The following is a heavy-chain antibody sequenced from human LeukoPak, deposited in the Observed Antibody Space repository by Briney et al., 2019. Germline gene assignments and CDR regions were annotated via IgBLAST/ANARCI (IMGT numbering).Heavy chain of an antibody. Sequence: GGSLRLSCIASGFTFNQHSMSWVRQAPVKGLEWVASIRPDGSAVFYVDSVKGRFTFSRDNAKDSLDLQMNSLRAEDTAVYYCARQSADYGGNSGYWGQGTLVTVSS. CDR2: IRPDGSAV. J-gene: IGHJ4*02. V-gene: IGHV3-7*01. CDR1: GFTFNQHS. CDR3: ARQSADYGGNSGY. D-gene: IGHD4-23*01.